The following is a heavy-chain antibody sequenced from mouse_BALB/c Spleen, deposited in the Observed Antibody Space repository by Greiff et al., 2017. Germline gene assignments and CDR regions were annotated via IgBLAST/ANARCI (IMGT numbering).Heavy chain of an antibody. CDR2: ILPGSGST. Sequence: QVQLQQSGAELMKPGASVKISCKATGYTFSSYWIDWVKQRPGHGLEWIGEILPGSGSTNYNEKFKGKATFTADTSSNTAYMQLSSLTSEDSAVYYCAREFITSVVATDDWGQGTTLTVSS. V-gene: IGHV1-9*01. CDR1: GYTFSSYW. D-gene: IGHD1-1*01. CDR3: AREFITSVVATDD. J-gene: IGHJ2*01.